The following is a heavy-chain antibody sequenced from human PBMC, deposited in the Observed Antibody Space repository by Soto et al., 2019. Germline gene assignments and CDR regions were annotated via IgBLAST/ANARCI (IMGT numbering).Heavy chain of an antibody. V-gene: IGHV3-23*01. CDR3: AGVRSGELV. D-gene: IGHD3-10*01. Sequence: EVQLLESGGGLVQPGGSLRLSCAASGFTFSSYAMSWVRQAPGKGLEWVSIIGVGGGDRYYPESVKGRFTISRDNSRDTLYLEMNSLRDEDRAVYYCAGVRSGELVWGQGTLVT. CDR1: GFTFSSYA. CDR2: IGVGGGDR. J-gene: IGHJ4*02.